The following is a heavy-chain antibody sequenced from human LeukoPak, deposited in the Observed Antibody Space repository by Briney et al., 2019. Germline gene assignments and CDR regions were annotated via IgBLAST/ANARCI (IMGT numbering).Heavy chain of an antibody. J-gene: IGHJ4*02. CDR1: GSSFISYW. CDR3: ARRYYYDSSGYSDY. CDR2: IYPGDSDT. Sequence: GESLKISCKGSGSSFISYWIGWVRPMPGKGLEWMGIIYPGDSDTRYSPSFQGQVTISADKSISTAYLQWSSLKASDTAMYYCARRYYYDSSGYSDYWGQGTLVTVSS. V-gene: IGHV5-51*01. D-gene: IGHD3-22*01.